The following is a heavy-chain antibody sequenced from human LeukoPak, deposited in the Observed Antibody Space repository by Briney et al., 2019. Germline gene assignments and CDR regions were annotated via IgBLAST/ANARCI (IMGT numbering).Heavy chain of an antibody. CDR1: GDSITNGIFH. D-gene: IGHD5-12*01. V-gene: IGHV4-61*02. CDR2: IYTGGNT. Sequence: PSQTLPLTCTVSGDSITNGIFHWSWIRQPAGKELEWIGRIYTGGNTAYNPSLNSRVTMSLDTSKNQFSLKLTSVTAADTAVYYCVRGGDYGSAYDYFRYWGQGTLVTVSS. J-gene: IGHJ4*02. CDR3: VRGGDYGSAYDYFRY.